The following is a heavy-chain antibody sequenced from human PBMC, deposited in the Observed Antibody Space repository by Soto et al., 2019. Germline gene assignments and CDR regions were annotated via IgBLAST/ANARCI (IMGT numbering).Heavy chain of an antibody. CDR3: AEAAYGPVGNPFPTFDY. CDR2: INPDSGAT. Sequence: HEHLVQSGAEVKRPGASLKVSCKASGYSFTGYYIHWVRQAPGQGLEWMGWINPDSGATNYAQNFQGRVTLTSDTSTSTASRDLTSLTSDDPAVYSCAEAAYGPVGNPFPTFDYWAREPWSSSPQ. D-gene: IGHD3-10*01. CDR1: GYSFTGYY. V-gene: IGHV1-2*02. J-gene: IGHJ4*02.